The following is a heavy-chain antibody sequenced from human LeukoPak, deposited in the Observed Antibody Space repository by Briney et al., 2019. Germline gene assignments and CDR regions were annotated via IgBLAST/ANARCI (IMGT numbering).Heavy chain of an antibody. CDR1: GFTFSSYS. CDR3: ARPIVGAAGEENWFDP. D-gene: IGHD1-26*01. J-gene: IGHJ5*02. CDR2: ISSSSSYI. Sequence: GGSLRLSCAASGFTFSSYSMNWVRQAPGKGLEWVSSISSSSSYIYYADSVKGRFTISRDNAKNSLYLQMNSLRAEDTAVYYCARPIVGAAGEENWFDPWGQGTLVTVSS. V-gene: IGHV3-21*01.